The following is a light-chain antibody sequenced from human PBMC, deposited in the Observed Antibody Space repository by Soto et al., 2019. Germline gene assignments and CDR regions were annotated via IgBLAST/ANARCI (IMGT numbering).Light chain of an antibody. CDR1: SSNIGSNT. V-gene: IGLV1-44*01. J-gene: IGLJ3*02. CDR3: AAWDNRLSGWV. CDR2: SNN. Sequence: QSVLTQPPSASGTPGQRVTISCSGSSSNIGSNTVNWYQQLPGTAPKLLIYSNNQRPSGVPDRFSDSKSGTSASLAISGLESEDEADYYCAAWDNRLSGWVFGGGTKLTVL.